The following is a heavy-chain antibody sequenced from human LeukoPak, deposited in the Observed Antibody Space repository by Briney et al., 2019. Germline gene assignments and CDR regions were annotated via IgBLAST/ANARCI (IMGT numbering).Heavy chain of an antibody. CDR3: ARPTHGTADY. CDR2: INPSGGST. Sequence: GASVKVSCKASGYTFSRYYMRWVRQAPGQGLEWMGIINPSGGSTTYAQKFQGRVTMTRDTSTSTVYMELSSLRSEDTAVYYCARPTHGTADYWGEGPLVTVSS. V-gene: IGHV1-46*01. CDR1: GYTFSRYY. D-gene: IGHD1-14*01. J-gene: IGHJ4*02.